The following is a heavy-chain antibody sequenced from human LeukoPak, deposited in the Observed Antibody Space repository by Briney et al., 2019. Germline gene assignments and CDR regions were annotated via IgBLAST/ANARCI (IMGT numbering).Heavy chain of an antibody. Sequence: SETLSPTCTVSGGSISSYYWSWIRQPPGKGLEWIGYIYTSESTNYNPSLKSRVTISVDTSKNQFSLKLSSVTAADTAVYYCARLGLRRYDAFDIWGQGTMVTVSS. V-gene: IGHV4-4*09. CDR2: IYTSEST. CDR1: GGSISSYY. CDR3: ARLGLRRYDAFDI. D-gene: IGHD4-17*01. J-gene: IGHJ3*02.